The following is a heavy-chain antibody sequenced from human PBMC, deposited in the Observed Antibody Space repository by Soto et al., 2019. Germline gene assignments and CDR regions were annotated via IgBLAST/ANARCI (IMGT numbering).Heavy chain of an antibody. CDR2: ISGSGGST. Sequence: GGSLRLSCAASGFTFSSYALSWGRQAPGKGLEWVSAISGSGGSTYYADSVKGRFTISRDNSKNTLYLQMNSLRAEDTAVYYCAKDKQLRGVYYYMAVWGKGTTVTVSS. CDR3: AKDKQLRGVYYYMAV. V-gene: IGHV3-23*01. J-gene: IGHJ6*03. CDR1: GFTFSSYA. D-gene: IGHD3-10*01.